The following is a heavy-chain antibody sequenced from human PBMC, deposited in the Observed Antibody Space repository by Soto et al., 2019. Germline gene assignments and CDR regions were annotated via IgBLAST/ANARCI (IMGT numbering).Heavy chain of an antibody. CDR1: GFTVSTKY. J-gene: IGHJ4*02. D-gene: IGHD3-16*01. CDR3: ARDPWAADY. V-gene: IGHV3-66*01. Sequence: GGSLRLSCAASGFTVSTKYMSWVRQAPGKGLEWVSVIYSGGSTFYADSVRGRFTISRDNSKNTVNLQMNSLRVEDTAVYYCARDPWAADYWGQGTLVTSPQ. CDR2: IYSGGST.